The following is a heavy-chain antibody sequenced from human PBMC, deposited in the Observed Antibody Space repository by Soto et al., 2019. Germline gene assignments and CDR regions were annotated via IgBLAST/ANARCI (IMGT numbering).Heavy chain of an antibody. V-gene: IGHV6-1*01. Sequence: SQTLSLTCAISGDSGSSNSAAWNWIRQSPSRGLEWLGRAYYRSQGYYDSAVSVRSRITVIPDTSKNQFSLQLNSVTPETTAVYYCTKQKGDSRTYNGMDVWGQGTTVTVSS. CDR3: TKQKGDSRTYNGMDV. CDR1: GDSGSSNSAA. CDR2: AYYRSQGYY. D-gene: IGHD2-21*02. J-gene: IGHJ6*02.